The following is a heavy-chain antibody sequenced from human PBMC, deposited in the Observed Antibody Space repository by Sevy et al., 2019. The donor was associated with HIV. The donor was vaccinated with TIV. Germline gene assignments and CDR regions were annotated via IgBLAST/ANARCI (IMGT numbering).Heavy chain of an antibody. CDR1: GFTFSGYA. J-gene: IGHJ6*02. CDR2: ISYDGKNK. D-gene: IGHD6-19*01. CDR3: AKDRGYSSGWPRPNYYYYGMDV. Sequence: GGSLRLSCAASGFTFSGYAMHWVRQAPGKGLDWMASISYDGKNKYYADSAMGRFTISRDNGGDTLYMELKRLRDEETAVYYCAKDRGYSSGWPRPNYYYYGMDVWGQGTTVTVSS. V-gene: IGHV3-30*18.